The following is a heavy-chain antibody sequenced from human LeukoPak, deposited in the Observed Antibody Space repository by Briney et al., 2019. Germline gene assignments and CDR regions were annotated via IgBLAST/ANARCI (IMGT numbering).Heavy chain of an antibody. CDR3: ARQPTGHPNWFDP. V-gene: IGHV4-39*01. Sequence: SETLSLTCTVSGGSISIRSYSWAWIRQSPGKGLEWIGVIHYNGNNYYNPSLKSRVAISVDTSRMQFSLKLTSLTAADTAVYYCARQPTGHPNWFDPWGQGTLVTVSS. D-gene: IGHD2-8*02. CDR2: IHYNGNN. CDR1: GGSISIRSYS. J-gene: IGHJ5*02.